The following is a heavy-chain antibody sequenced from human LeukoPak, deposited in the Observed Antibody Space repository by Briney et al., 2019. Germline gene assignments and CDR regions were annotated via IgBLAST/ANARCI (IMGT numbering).Heavy chain of an antibody. D-gene: IGHD1-26*01. V-gene: IGHV3-7*01. CDR1: GFTFSSHW. J-gene: IGHJ4*02. Sequence: GGSLRLSCAASGFTFSSHWMNWVRQAPGKGLEWVANIKQDESEKSYVDSVKGRFTISRDNSKNTLYLQMNSLRAEDTAVYYCAKGYKGELHGFDYWGQGTLVTVSS. CDR3: AKGYKGELHGFDY. CDR2: IKQDESEK.